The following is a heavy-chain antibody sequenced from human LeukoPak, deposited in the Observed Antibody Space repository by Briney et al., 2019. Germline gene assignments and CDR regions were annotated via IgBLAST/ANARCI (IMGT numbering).Heavy chain of an antibody. D-gene: IGHD2-15*01. V-gene: IGHV3-21*01. J-gene: IGHJ6*03. Sequence: GGSLRLSCAASGFTFSSYSMNWVRQAPGKGLEWVSSISGSSVYIYYADSVKGRFTISRDNAKNSLYLQMNSLRAEDTAVYYCARDPGHCSGGSCYDCYYHMDVWGKGTTVTVSS. CDR2: ISGSSVYI. CDR3: ARDPGHCSGGSCYDCYYHMDV. CDR1: GFTFSSYS.